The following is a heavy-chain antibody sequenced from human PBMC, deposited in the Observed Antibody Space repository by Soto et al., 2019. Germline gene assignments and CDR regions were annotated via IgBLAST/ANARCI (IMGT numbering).Heavy chain of an antibody. D-gene: IGHD3-22*01. CDR3: ARRGGSGFYHTGYYFDY. J-gene: IGHJ4*02. CDR1: GGSISSSSYY. Sequence: QLQLQESGPGLVKPSETLSLTCTVSGGSISSSSYYWGWIRQPPGKGLEWIGSIYYSGSTYYNPSLKSRVTISVDTSKNQFSLKLSSVTAADTAVYYCARRGGSGFYHTGYYFDYWGQGTLVTVSS. V-gene: IGHV4-39*01. CDR2: IYYSGST.